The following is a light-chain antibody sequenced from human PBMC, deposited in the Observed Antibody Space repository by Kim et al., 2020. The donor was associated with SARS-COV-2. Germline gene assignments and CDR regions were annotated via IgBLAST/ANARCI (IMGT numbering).Light chain of an antibody. V-gene: IGKV3-11*01. Sequence: LLPGETATLSCRASQSVSSYLAWYQQKPGQAPRLLIYDASNRATGIPARFSGSGSGTDFTLTISSLEPEDFAVYYCQQRSNWPLTFGGGTKVDIK. CDR1: QSVSSY. J-gene: IGKJ4*01. CDR2: DAS. CDR3: QQRSNWPLT.